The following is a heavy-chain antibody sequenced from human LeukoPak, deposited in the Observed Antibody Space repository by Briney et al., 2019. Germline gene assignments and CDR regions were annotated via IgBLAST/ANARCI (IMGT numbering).Heavy chain of an antibody. J-gene: IGHJ6*02. CDR3: ARDVGRGDGMDV. V-gene: IGHV3-33*01. CDR1: GFTFSSYG. Sequence: GGSLRLSYAASGFTFSSYGMHWVRQAPGKGLEWVAVIWYDGSNKYYADSVKGRFTISRDNAKNSLFLQMNSLRDEDTALYYCARDVGRGDGMDVWGLGTTVTVSS. CDR2: IWYDGSNK.